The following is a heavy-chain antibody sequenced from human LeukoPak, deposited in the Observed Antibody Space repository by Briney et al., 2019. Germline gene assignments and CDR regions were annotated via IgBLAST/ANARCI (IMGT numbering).Heavy chain of an antibody. Sequence: GGSLRLSCAASGFTFSSDGMHWVRQAPGKGREWVADISYNGSRKYYTESVKSRFTISRDTSKNTLYLQMSSLRAEDTAVYDCAKDSMGVAGTYFDYGGQGTLVTVSS. J-gene: IGHJ4*02. D-gene: IGHD6-19*01. V-gene: IGHV3-30*18. CDR1: GFTFSSDG. CDR2: ISYNGSRK. CDR3: AKDSMGVAGTYFDY.